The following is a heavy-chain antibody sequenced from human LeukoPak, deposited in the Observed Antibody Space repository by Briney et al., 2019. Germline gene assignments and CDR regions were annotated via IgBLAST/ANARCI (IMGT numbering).Heavy chain of an antibody. CDR3: ARDLIGITMVRGVITPGFDP. CDR1: GYTFTSYG. V-gene: IGHV1-18*04. J-gene: IGHJ5*02. Sequence: ASVKVSCKASGYTFTSYGISWVRQAPGQGLEWMGWISAYNGNTKYAQKLQCRVTMTTDTSTTTAYMELRSLSSDDTAVYYCARDLIGITMVRGVITPGFDPWGQGTLVTVSS. D-gene: IGHD3-10*01. CDR2: ISAYNGNT.